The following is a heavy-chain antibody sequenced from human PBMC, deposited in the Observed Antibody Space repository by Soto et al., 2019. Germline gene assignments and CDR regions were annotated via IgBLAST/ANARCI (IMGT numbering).Heavy chain of an antibody. J-gene: IGHJ4*02. D-gene: IGHD2-21*01. V-gene: IGHV1-8*01. CDR1: GYTFTSYD. Sequence: ASVKVSCKASGYTFTSYDINWVRQATGQGLEWMGWMNPNSGITSYAQKFQGRVTMTTNNSISTAYMELSSLRSEDTAVYYCATGSVVVRDFDYWGQGTRVT. CDR3: ATGSVVVRDFDY. CDR2: MNPNSGIT.